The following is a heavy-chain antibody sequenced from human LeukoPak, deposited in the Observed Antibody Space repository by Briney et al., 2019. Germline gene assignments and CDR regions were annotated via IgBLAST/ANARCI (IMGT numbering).Heavy chain of an antibody. D-gene: IGHD2-2*01. CDR3: AKIEDLGYCSSTSCYSPSP. V-gene: IGHV3-23*01. CDR2: ISRSGGST. Sequence: GGSLRLSCAASGFTFSSYSMSWVRQAPGKGLEWVSAISRSGGSTYYADSVKGRFTISRDNSKNTLYLQMNSLRAEDTAVYYCAKIEDLGYCSSTSCYSPSPWGQGTLVTVSS. CDR1: GFTFSSYS. J-gene: IGHJ5*02.